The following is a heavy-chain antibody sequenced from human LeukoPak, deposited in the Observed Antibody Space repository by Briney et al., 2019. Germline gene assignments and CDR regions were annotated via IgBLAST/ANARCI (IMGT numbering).Heavy chain of an antibody. V-gene: IGHV4-59*01. CDR3: ARDSLAYCGGDCLDAFDI. CDR2: IYYSGST. D-gene: IGHD2-21*02. Sequence: PSETLSLTCTVSGGSISSYCRSWIRQPPGKGLEWIGYIYYSGSTNYNPSLKSRVTISVDTSKNQFSLKLSSVTAADTAVYYCARDSLAYCGGDCLDAFDIWGQGTMVTVSS. CDR1: GGSISSYC. J-gene: IGHJ3*02.